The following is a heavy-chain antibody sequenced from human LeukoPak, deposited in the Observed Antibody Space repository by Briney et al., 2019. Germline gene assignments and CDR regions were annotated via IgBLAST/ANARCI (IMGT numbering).Heavy chain of an antibody. CDR3: AREMVTIVLDY. CDR1: GFTFSSYG. J-gene: IGHJ4*02. V-gene: IGHV3-33*01. D-gene: IGHD5-24*01. CDR2: IWYDGSNK. Sequence: PGGSLRLYCAASGFTFSSYGMHWVRQAPGKGLEWVAVIWYDGSNKYYADSVKGRFTISRDNSKNTLYLQMNSLRAEDTAVYYCAREMVTIVLDYWGQGTLVTVSS.